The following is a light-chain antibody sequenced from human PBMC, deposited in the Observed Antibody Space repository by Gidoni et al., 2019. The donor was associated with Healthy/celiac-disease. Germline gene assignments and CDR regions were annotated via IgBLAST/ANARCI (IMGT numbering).Light chain of an antibody. CDR1: QSISSY. CDR3: QQGYSTPYT. J-gene: IGKJ2*01. V-gene: IGKV1-39*01. Sequence: DIQMTQSPSSLSASVGDRVTITCRASQSISSYLNWYQQKPGKAPQLLIYAASSLPGGVPSRFSGSGSGTDFTLTISSLQPEDFATYYCQQGYSTPYTFGQXTKLEIK. CDR2: AAS.